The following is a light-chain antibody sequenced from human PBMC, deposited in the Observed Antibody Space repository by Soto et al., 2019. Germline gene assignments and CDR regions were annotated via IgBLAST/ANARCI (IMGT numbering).Light chain of an antibody. CDR1: QTVLYSSNNKNY. CDR2: WAS. Sequence: DIVMTQSPDSLAVSLGERATINCKSSQTVLYSSNNKNYLAWYQHKPGQPPKLLIYWASTRESGVPDRFSGSGSGTDFTLTISGLQAEDVAVYYCQQYYTTPPTFGQGTKVEIK. J-gene: IGKJ1*01. CDR3: QQYYTTPPT. V-gene: IGKV4-1*01.